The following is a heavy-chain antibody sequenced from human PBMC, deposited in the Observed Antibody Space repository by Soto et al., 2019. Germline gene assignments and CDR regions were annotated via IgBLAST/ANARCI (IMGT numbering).Heavy chain of an antibody. CDR1: GGSISSYY. CDR2: IYYSGST. CDR3: ARQGTQGAFDI. J-gene: IGHJ3*02. D-gene: IGHD1-1*01. V-gene: IGHV4-59*08. Sequence: PSETLPLPCTVSGGSISSYYWIWIRQPPGKGLEWIGYIYYSGSTNYNPSLKSRVTISVDTSKNQFSLELSSVTAADTAVYYCARQGTQGAFDIWGQGTMVTVSS.